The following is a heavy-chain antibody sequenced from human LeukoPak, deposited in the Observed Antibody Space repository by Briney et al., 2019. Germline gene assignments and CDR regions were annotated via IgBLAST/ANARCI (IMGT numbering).Heavy chain of an antibody. J-gene: IGHJ4*02. V-gene: IGHV3-15*01. Sequence: GGSLRLSCAASGFTFSNAWMSCVRQAPGKGLEWGGRIKSKTDGGTTDYAAPVKGRFTISRDDSKNTLYLQMNSLKTEDTAVYYCTTVSNRDFWSGYFNYWGQGTLVTVSS. CDR2: IKSKTDGGTT. CDR3: TTVSNRDFWSGYFNY. D-gene: IGHD3-3*01. CDR1: GFTFSNAW.